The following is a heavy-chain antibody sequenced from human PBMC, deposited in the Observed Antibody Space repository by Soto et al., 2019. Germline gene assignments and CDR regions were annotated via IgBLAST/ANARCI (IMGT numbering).Heavy chain of an antibody. Sequence: GESLILSCATYGFTVNSNYMSWVRPAPGKGLEWVSVMHSGGSTYHADSVNGRFTISRDNSKNTLYLQMNSLRAEDTAVYYCARRYYYDSSGYSPPADAFDIWGQGT. CDR1: GFTVNSNY. D-gene: IGHD3-22*01. V-gene: IGHV3-66*01. CDR3: ARRYYYDSSGYSPPADAFDI. J-gene: IGHJ3*02. CDR2: MHSGGST.